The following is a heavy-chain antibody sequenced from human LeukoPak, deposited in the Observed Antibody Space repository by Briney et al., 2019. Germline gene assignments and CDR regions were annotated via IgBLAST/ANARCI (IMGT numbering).Heavy chain of an antibody. CDR1: GGSISGYY. Sequence: PSETLSLTCSVSGGSISGYYWSWIQQPPGKGPEWIGYIYYSGSTNYNPSLKSRVTISVDTSKNQFSLKLTSLTAADTAVYYCARAAAAGPHYYYGMDVWGKGTTVTVSS. CDR2: IYYSGST. CDR3: ARAAAAGPHYYYGMDV. J-gene: IGHJ6*04. V-gene: IGHV4-59*01. D-gene: IGHD6-13*01.